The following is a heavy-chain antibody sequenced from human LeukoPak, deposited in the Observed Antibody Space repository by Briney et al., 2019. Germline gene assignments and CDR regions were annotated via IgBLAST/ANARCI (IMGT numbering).Heavy chain of an antibody. Sequence: SETLSLTCTVSGGSIRSYYWSWIRQPPGKGLEWIGYIYYSGSTNYNPSLKSRVTISVDTSKNQFSLKLSSVTAADTAVYYCARWRTAMGLDYWGQGTLVTVSS. J-gene: IGHJ4*02. CDR1: GGSIRSYY. V-gene: IGHV4-59*01. CDR3: ARWRTAMGLDY. CDR2: IYYSGST. D-gene: IGHD5-18*01.